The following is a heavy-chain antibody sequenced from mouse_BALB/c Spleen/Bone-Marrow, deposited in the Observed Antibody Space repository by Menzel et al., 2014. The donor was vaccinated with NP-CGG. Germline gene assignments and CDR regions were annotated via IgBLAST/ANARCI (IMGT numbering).Heavy chain of an antibody. CDR1: GYTLTSYL. J-gene: IGHJ2*01. CDR3: ARWGGTPYFDY. Sequence: VQLQQSGPELVKPGASVKMSCKASGYTLTSYLIHWVKQKPGQGLEWIGYITPYNDDTKYNEKFKGKATLTSDKSSSTAYMELSSLTSEDSAVYYCARWGGTPYFDYWGQGTTLTVSS. V-gene: IGHV1-14*01. D-gene: IGHD4-1*01. CDR2: ITPYNDDT.